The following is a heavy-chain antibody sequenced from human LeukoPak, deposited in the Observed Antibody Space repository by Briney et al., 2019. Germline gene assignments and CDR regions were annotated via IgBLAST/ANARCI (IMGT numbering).Heavy chain of an antibody. Sequence: PSETLSLTCTVSRASMSSFFWGWIRQPPGKGLEWIGHIHYSGTTKYNPSPTSRITLSMDTSKSQVSLRLTSVTAADTAMYYCAASGNSWWEGFFHDWGQGTLVSVSS. D-gene: IGHD2-8*02. CDR2: IHYSGTT. CDR3: AASGNSWWEGFFHD. J-gene: IGHJ1*01. CDR1: RASMSSFF. V-gene: IGHV4-59*03.